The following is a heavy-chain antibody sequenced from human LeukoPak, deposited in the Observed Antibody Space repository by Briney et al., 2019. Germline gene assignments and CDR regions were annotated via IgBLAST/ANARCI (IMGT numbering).Heavy chain of an antibody. CDR1: GFTFSSYA. CDR3: AKGGLSITIFGVVIMFFDY. V-gene: IGHV3-23*01. CDR2: ISGSGGST. J-gene: IGHJ4*02. Sequence: GGSLRLSCAASGFTFSSYAMSWVRQAPGKGLEWVSAISGSGGSTYYADSVKGRFTISRDNSKNTLYLQMNSLRAEDTAVYYCAKGGLSITIFGVVIMFFDYWGQGTLVTVSS. D-gene: IGHD3-3*01.